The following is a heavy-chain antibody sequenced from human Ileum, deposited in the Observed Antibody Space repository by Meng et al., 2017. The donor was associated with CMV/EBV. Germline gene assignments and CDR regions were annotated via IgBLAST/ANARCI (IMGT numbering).Heavy chain of an antibody. Sequence: VQLQKSGPRLVKPSETLSLTCTVSGDSIKNYYWTWLRQPAGKGLEWLGRIHYSGGTDDNPSLKSRVTLSIDTSKNQLSLKIYSVTAADTAVYYCARAGARGVPVDLWGQGTLVTVSS. J-gene: IGHJ4*02. V-gene: IGHV4-4*07. CDR2: IHYSGGT. CDR3: ARAGARGVPVDL. D-gene: IGHD3-10*01. CDR1: GDSIKNYY.